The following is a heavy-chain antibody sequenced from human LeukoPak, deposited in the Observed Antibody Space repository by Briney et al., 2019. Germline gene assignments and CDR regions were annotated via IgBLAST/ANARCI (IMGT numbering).Heavy chain of an antibody. V-gene: IGHV3-74*01. J-gene: IGHJ4*02. CDR2: TNSDGSST. CDR3: ARDFGDCSSTSCSGSVYFDY. D-gene: IGHD2-2*01. Sequence: PGGSLRLSCAASGFTFSSYWMHWVRQAPGKGLVWVSRTNSDGSSTSYADSVKGRFTISRDNAKNTLYLQMNSLRAEDTAVYYCARDFGDCSSTSCSGSVYFDYWGQGTLVTVSS. CDR1: GFTFSSYW.